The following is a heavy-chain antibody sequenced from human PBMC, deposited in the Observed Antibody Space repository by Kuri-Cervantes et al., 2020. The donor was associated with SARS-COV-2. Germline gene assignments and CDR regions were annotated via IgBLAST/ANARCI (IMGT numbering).Heavy chain of an antibody. CDR1: GFTFSCYA. Sequence: GEFLKISCAASGFTFSCYAMHWVRQAPGKGLEWVAVISYNGSNKYYADSEKGRFTITRDNSKNTLYLQMNSLRAEDTAVYYCARDGDIVVVREGFDYWGQGTLVTVSS. D-gene: IGHD2-2*01. J-gene: IGHJ4*02. V-gene: IGHV3-30-3*01. CDR3: ARDGDIVVVREGFDY. CDR2: ISYNGSNK.